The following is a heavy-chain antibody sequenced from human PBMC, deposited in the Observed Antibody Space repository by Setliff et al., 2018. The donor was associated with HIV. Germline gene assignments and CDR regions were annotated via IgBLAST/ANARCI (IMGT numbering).Heavy chain of an antibody. Sequence: PSETLSLTCTLYGGSLTNYYWTWIRQSPEKGLEWIGEIVDSGSTSYSPSLKSRVTISLDTSKKQFSLRPNSVTAADTGVYYCARAPSCADSWCYMYYYYYYGMDVWGLGTTVTVSS. V-gene: IGHV4-34*12. CDR1: GGSLTNYY. CDR3: ARAPSCADSWCYMYYYYYYGMDV. CDR2: IVDSGST. J-gene: IGHJ6*02. D-gene: IGHD2-8*01.